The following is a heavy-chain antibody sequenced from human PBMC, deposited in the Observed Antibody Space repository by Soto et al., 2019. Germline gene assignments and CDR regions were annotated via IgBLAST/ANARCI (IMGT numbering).Heavy chain of an antibody. Sequence: EVQLVESGGGLVKPGGSLRLSCAASGFTFSSYTMNWVRLIPGKGLEWVAYIKPDGSATYYVDSVKGRFTISRDNAKNSLYLQMNSLRVEDTSVYYCARAGYCGPGCYYYFDYWGQGTLVTVSS. CDR2: IKPDGSAT. CDR3: ARAGYCGPGCYYYFDY. V-gene: IGHV3-7*01. J-gene: IGHJ4*02. CDR1: GFTFSSYT. D-gene: IGHD2-21*02.